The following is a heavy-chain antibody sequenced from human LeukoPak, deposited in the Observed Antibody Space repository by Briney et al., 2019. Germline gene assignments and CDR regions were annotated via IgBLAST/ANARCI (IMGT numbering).Heavy chain of an antibody. CDR2: TYYRSKWFY. D-gene: IGHD6-19*01. CDR3: ARDTVAGNYFDY. CDR1: GDSVSSNTAT. J-gene: IGHJ4*02. V-gene: IGHV6-1*01. Sequence: SQTLSLTFAISGDSVSSNTATWNWLRQSPSRGLEWLGRTYYRSKWFYDYALSVKSRITISPDTSKNQFSLQLNSVTPEDTAVYYCARDTVAGNYFDYWGQGTLVTVSS.